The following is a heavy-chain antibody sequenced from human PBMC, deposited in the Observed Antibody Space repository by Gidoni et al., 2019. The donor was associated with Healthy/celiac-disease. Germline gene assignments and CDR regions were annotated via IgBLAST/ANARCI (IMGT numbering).Heavy chain of an antibody. V-gene: IGHV3-30*02. CDR3: AKDSGIAAGDDYFDY. Sequence: KGRFTISRDNSKNTLYLQMNSLRAEDTAVYYCAKDSGIAAGDDYFDYWGQGTLVTVSS. D-gene: IGHD6-13*01. J-gene: IGHJ4*02.